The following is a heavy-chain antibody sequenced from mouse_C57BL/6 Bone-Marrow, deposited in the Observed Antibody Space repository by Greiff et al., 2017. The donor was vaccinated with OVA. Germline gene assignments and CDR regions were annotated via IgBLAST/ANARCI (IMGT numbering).Heavy chain of an antibody. J-gene: IGHJ1*03. D-gene: IGHD1-1*01. CDR2: IYPGGGYT. CDR3: ARQIPIHYGSSDWYFDV. Sequence: VQLQQSGAELVRPGTSVKMSCKASGYTFTNYWIGWAKQRPGHGLEWIGDIYPGGGYTNYNEKFKGKATLTADKSSSTAYMQFSSLTSEDSAIYYCARQIPIHYGSSDWYFDVWGTESTVTVSS. CDR1: GYTFTNYW. V-gene: IGHV1-63*01.